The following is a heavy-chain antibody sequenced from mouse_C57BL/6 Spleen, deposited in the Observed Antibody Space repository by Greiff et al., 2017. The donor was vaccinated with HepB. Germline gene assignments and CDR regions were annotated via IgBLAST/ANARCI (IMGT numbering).Heavy chain of an antibody. CDR2: IRSKSNNYAT. Sequence: EVKLVESGGGLVQPKGSLKLSCAASGFSFNTYAMNWVRQAPGKGLEWVARIRSKSNNYATYYADSVKDRFTISRDDSESMLYLQMNNLKTEDTAMYYCVRHGGYDYDSAWFAYWGQGTLVTVSA. D-gene: IGHD2-4*01. CDR3: VRHGGYDYDSAWFAY. CDR1: GFSFNTYA. V-gene: IGHV10-1*01. J-gene: IGHJ3*01.